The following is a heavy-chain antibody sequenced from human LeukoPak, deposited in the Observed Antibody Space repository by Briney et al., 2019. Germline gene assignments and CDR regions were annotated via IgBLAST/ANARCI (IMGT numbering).Heavy chain of an antibody. CDR2: ISAYNGNT. V-gene: IGHV1-18*01. CDR1: GYTFTSYG. Sequence: ASVKVSCKASGYTFTSYGISWVRQAPGQGLAWMGWISAYNGNTNYAQKLQGRVTMTTDTSTSTAYMELRSLRSDDTAVYYCARDPPYSSGWYETDYWGQGTLVTVSS. J-gene: IGHJ4*02. D-gene: IGHD6-19*01. CDR3: ARDPPYSSGWYETDY.